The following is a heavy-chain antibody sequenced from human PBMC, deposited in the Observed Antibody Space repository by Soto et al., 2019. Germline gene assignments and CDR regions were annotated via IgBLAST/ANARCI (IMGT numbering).Heavy chain of an antibody. CDR3: AKDRRAGGNSAFYFDF. D-gene: IGHD3-16*01. CDR1: GFKFINYA. J-gene: IGHJ4*02. V-gene: IGHV3-23*01. CDR2: ISATGGGT. Sequence: GGSLRLSCASSGFKFINYAMSWVRQAPGKGLEWVSLISATGGGTYYADSVKGRFTISRDNSHNTLYLQVHSLTAEDTAVYYCAKDRRAGGNSAFYFDFWGQGAQVTVSS.